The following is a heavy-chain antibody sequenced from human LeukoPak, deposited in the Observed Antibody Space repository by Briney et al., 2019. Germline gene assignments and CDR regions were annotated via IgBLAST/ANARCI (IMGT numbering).Heavy chain of an antibody. CDR1: GFTFSSYG. J-gene: IGHJ4*02. Sequence: GGSLRLSCAASGFTFSSYGMHWVRQAPGKGLEWVAVISYDGSNKYYADSVKGRFTISRDNSKNTLYLQMNSLRAEDTAVYYCAKERGRGMTTVTILDYWGQGTLVTVSS. D-gene: IGHD4-17*01. CDR3: AKERGRGMTTVTILDY. V-gene: IGHV3-30*18. CDR2: ISYDGSNK.